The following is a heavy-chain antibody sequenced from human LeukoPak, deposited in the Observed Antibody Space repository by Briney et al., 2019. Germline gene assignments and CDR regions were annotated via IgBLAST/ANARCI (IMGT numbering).Heavy chain of an antibody. Sequence: PSETLSLTCTVSGGSIRSYYWTWLRQPPGKGLEWIGYIYYSGSTNYNPSLKSRVTISVDTSKNQFSLKLSSVTAADTAVYYCASAAQYYYYMDVWGKGTTVTISS. CDR3: ASAAQYYYYMDV. CDR2: IYYSGST. CDR1: GGSIRSYY. J-gene: IGHJ6*03. D-gene: IGHD6-25*01. V-gene: IGHV4-59*01.